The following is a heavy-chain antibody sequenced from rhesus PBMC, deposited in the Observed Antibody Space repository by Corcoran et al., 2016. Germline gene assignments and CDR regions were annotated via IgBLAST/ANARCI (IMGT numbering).Heavy chain of an antibody. CDR1: GYSFTSIC. J-gene: IGHJ5-1*01. Sequence: EVQLVQSGAEVKRPGESLRISCQTSGYSFTSICISWVRQMTGKGLEWMGSIYPAESDNRYNPSFQGHVTSSADKSISTTYLQWSSLRSEDTAVYYCTRETRTRGNRCDVWGPGVLVTVSS. CDR3: TRETRTRGNRCDV. V-gene: IGHV5S1*01. D-gene: IGHD1-14*01. CDR2: IYPAESDN.